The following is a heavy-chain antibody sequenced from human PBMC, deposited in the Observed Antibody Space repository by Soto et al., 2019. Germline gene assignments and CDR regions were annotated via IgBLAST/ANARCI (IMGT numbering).Heavy chain of an antibody. J-gene: IGHJ3*01. D-gene: IGHD2-15*01. CDR2: VSTSSDYI. Sequence: GGSLRLSCAASGFTFSSYSMNWVRQAPGKGLEWVSSVSTSSDYIYYTDSVKGRFTISRDNAKNSLYLQMNGLRAEDTAVYYCAKDCGRGYALYAFDLWGQGTMVTVSS. V-gene: IGHV3-21*01. CDR3: AKDCGRGYALYAFDL. CDR1: GFTFSSYS.